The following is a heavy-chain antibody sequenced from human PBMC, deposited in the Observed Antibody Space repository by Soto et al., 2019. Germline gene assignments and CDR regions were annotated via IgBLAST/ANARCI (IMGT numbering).Heavy chain of an antibody. V-gene: IGHV1-2*02. Sequence: ASVKVSCKPSGYSFSDYFIQWVRHAPGQGLEWVAWINPKTAATNYAKKFQGRVSLTWDTSSTTAYMELTRLGPDDTAVYYCARIKWGLNYYNGMDVWGQGTTVTVSS. CDR2: INPKTAAT. CDR1: GYSFSDYF. CDR3: ARIKWGLNYYNGMDV. J-gene: IGHJ6*02. D-gene: IGHD1-26*01.